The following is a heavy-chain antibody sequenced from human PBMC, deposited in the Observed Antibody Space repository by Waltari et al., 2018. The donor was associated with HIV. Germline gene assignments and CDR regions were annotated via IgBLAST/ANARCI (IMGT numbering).Heavy chain of an antibody. Sequence: QVHLVESGGGVVQPGRSLRLSCSASGLPLGSFAMHWVRQSPGKGLEWVALISYDGSAKYYADSVKGRFTISRDNSKNTLYLQMKNLGTDDTAVFFCARDSTSMVSYFDYWGRGILVTVSS. V-gene: IGHV3-30-3*01. D-gene: IGHD5-18*01. CDR3: ARDSTSMVSYFDY. CDR1: GLPLGSFA. CDR2: ISYDGSAK. J-gene: IGHJ4*02.